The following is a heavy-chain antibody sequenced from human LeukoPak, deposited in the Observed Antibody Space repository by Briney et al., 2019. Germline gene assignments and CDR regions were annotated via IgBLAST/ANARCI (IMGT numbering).Heavy chain of an antibody. Sequence: GGSLRLSCAASGFTFDDYGMSWVRQAPGKGLEWVSGINWNGGSTGYADSVKGRFTISRDNSKNTLYLQMNSLRAEDTAVYYCARDGMGSRSLWGQGTLVTVSS. V-gene: IGHV3-20*04. J-gene: IGHJ4*02. CDR3: ARDGMGSRSL. CDR1: GFTFDDYG. D-gene: IGHD1-26*01. CDR2: INWNGGST.